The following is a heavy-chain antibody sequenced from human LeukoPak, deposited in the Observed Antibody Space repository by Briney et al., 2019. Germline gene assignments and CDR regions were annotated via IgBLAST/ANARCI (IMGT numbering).Heavy chain of an antibody. J-gene: IGHJ4*02. CDR3: ARERGEDYSSGWYKRNYFDN. CDR2: VNHSGGT. D-gene: IGHD6-19*01. Sequence: KPSETLSLTCDVSGGPFRAFYWSWIRQPPGKGLEWIGEVNHSGGTNYSPSLKSRVTISLDTSKNQFPLNLSSLTAADTAVYYCARERGEDYSSGWYKRNYFDNWGQGTRVTVSS. V-gene: IGHV4-34*01. CDR1: GGPFRAFY.